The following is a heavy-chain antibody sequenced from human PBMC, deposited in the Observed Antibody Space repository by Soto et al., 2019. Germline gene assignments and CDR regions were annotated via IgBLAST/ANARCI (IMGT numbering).Heavy chain of an antibody. Sequence: SETLSLTCDVSGGSISNMYSNWLRQTPGKGLEWIGYIFYSGSSNSNASLKSRVTLSVDRSKNQFSLKLNSVTAADTAVYYCARDIVVSNSPCGMAVRGTATTVTGS. J-gene: IGHJ6*04. CDR3: ARDIVVSNSPCGMAV. D-gene: IGHD1-26*01. CDR1: GGSISNMY. V-gene: IGHV4-59*01. CDR2: IFYSGSS.